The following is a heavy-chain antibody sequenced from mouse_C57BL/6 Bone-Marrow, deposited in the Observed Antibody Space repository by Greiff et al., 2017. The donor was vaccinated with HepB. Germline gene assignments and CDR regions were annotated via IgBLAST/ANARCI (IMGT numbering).Heavy chain of an antibody. CDR3: ARPANWAFFAY. CDR1: GFTFSDYG. D-gene: IGHD4-1*01. V-gene: IGHV5-17*01. Sequence: VQLQESGGGLVKPGGSLKLSCAASGFTFSDYGMHWVRQAPEKGLEWVAYISSGSSTIYYADTVKGRFTISRDNAKNTLFLQMTSLRSEDTAMYYCARPANWAFFAYWGQGTLVTVSA. CDR2: ISSGSSTI. J-gene: IGHJ3*01.